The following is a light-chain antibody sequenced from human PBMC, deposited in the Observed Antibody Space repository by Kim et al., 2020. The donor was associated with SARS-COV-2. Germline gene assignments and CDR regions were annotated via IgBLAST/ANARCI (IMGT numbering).Light chain of an antibody. CDR1: QDMRNS. CDR2: GAS. J-gene: IGKJ4*01. V-gene: IGKV1-9*01. Sequence: ASVGDSVTIPCRASQDMRNSLAWYQQKPGKVPKLLIYGASTLQSGVPLRFSGSGSGTDFTLTISSLQPEDFATYYCQQLNSYSLTFGGGTKVDIK. CDR3: QQLNSYSLT.